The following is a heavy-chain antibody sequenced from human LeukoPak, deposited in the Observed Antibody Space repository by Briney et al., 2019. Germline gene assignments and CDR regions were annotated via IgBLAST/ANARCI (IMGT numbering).Heavy chain of an antibody. CDR3: AREVLEMATIKGFDY. CDR2: IYTSGST. V-gene: IGHV4-4*07. Sequence: SETLSLTCTVSGGSISSYYWSWIRQPAGKGLEWIGRIYTSGSTNYNPSLKGRVTMSVDTSKNQFSLKLSSVTAADTAVYYCAREVLEMATIKGFDYWGQGTLVTVSS. J-gene: IGHJ4*02. CDR1: GGSISSYY. D-gene: IGHD5-24*01.